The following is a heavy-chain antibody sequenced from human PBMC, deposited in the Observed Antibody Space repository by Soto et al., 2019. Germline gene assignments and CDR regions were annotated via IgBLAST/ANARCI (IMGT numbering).Heavy chain of an antibody. CDR1: GYSFSSYW. J-gene: IGHJ4*01. CDR3: ARQADYNILTGYYYYFDY. D-gene: IGHD3-9*01. CDR2: IYPGDSDA. Sequence: GDSLKISCKASGYSFSSYWIAWVRQMPGKGLEWMGIIYPGDSDARYSPSFEGQVTISVDESINTAYLQWSSLKASDTAMYYCARQADYNILTGYYYYFDYWGHGSLVTVS. V-gene: IGHV5-51*01.